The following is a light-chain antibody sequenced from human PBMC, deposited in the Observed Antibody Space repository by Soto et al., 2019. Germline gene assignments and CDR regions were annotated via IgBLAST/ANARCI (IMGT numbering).Light chain of an antibody. Sequence: QSALTQPASMSGSPGQSITISCTGSSSDIGAYNYVSWYQHHPGKAPKLIIYDVNTRPSGISNRFSGSRSGNTASLTISGLLAQDEADYYCSSYTTSTTIVLFGGGTKVTVL. V-gene: IGLV2-14*01. CDR2: DVN. J-gene: IGLJ2*01. CDR3: SSYTTSTTIVL. CDR1: SSDIGAYNY.